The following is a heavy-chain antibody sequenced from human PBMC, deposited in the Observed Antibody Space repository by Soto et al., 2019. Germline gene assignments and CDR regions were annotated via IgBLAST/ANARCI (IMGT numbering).Heavy chain of an antibody. V-gene: IGHV3-7*01. Sequence: EVQLVESGGGLVQPGGSLRLSCAASGFTFSFYWMSWVRQAPGKGLEWVANIKEDGSEKYSVDSVKGRFTISRDNAKNSLYLQMNSLRAEDTAVYYCARGRMVRGVTFYYYYYMDVWGKGTTVTVS. CDR3: ARGRMVRGVTFYYYYYMDV. D-gene: IGHD3-10*01. CDR2: IKEDGSEK. CDR1: GFTFSFYW. J-gene: IGHJ6*03.